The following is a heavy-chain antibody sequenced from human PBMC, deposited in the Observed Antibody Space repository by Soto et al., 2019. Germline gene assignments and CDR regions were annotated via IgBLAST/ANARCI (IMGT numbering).Heavy chain of an antibody. D-gene: IGHD2-15*01. CDR3: ATLRPSLGVVKDY. CDR2: MSYDGSRE. CDR1: GFIFSNYA. Sequence: QVQLVESGGGVVQPGRSLSLSCAASGFIFSNYAMHWVRQAPGKGLEWVAVMSYDGSREYYAGSVKGRFTISRDNSKNTLYLQMHTLRPEDTALSYCATLRPSLGVVKDYWGQGTLVTVSS. J-gene: IGHJ4*02. V-gene: IGHV3-30-3*01.